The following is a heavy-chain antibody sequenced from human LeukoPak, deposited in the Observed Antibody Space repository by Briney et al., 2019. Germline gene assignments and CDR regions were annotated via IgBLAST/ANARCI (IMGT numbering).Heavy chain of an antibody. J-gene: IGHJ4*02. V-gene: IGHV3-30-3*01. CDR2: ISYDGSNK. Sequence: GGSLRLSCAASGFTFSSYAMHWVRQAPGKGLEWVAVISYDGSNKYYADSVKGRFTISRDNSKNTLYLQMNSLRAEDTAVHYCARGGLWSGYPSRDYFDYWGQGTLVTVSS. CDR3: ARGGLWSGYPSRDYFDY. CDR1: GFTFSSYA. D-gene: IGHD3-3*01.